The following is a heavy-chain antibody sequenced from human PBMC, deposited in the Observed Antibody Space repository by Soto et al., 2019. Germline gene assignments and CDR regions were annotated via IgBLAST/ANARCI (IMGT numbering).Heavy chain of an antibody. CDR1: GGTFSSYA. Sequence: QVQLVQSGAEVKKPGSSVKVSCKASGGTFSSYAISWVRQAPGQGLEWMGGIIPIFGTANYAQKFQGRVTITADESTSTDYMELSSLRSEDTAVYYCASGRIVGATTWFLHYFDYWGQGTLVTVSS. CDR3: ASGRIVGATTWFLHYFDY. V-gene: IGHV1-69*01. J-gene: IGHJ4*02. D-gene: IGHD1-26*01. CDR2: IIPIFGTA.